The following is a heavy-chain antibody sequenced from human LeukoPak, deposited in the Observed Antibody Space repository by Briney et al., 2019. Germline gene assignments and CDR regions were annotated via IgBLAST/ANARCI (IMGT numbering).Heavy chain of an antibody. Sequence: SVKVTCKASGGTFSSYTISWVRQAPGQGLEWMGRIIPILGIANYAQKFQGRVTITADKSTSTAYMELSSLRSEDTAVYYCAREDYDSSGNPFDYWGQGTLVTVSS. D-gene: IGHD3-22*01. V-gene: IGHV1-69*04. CDR1: GGTFSSYT. CDR3: AREDYDSSGNPFDY. J-gene: IGHJ4*02. CDR2: IIPILGIA.